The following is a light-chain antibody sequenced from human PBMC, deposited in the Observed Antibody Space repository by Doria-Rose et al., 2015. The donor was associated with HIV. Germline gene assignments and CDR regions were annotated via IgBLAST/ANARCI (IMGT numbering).Light chain of an antibody. J-gene: IGKJ3*01. V-gene: IGKV4-1*01. CDR1: QSLLYTSKNY. CDR3: QQYYDTPS. CDR2: WAS. Sequence: DIRVTQSPESLGMSLSERATLNCKSNQSLLYTSKNYLAWYQQKPGQPPKLLIYWASTRQSGVPARFSGSGSGTDFTLTISSLEAEDAAVYYCQQYYDTPSFGPGTTVDIK.